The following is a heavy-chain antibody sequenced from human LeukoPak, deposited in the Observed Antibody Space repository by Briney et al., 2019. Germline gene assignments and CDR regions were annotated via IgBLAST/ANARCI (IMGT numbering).Heavy chain of an antibody. CDR2: IRSKTDTYAT. V-gene: IGHV3-73*01. D-gene: IGHD1-26*01. CDR3: TRLGTVGAETFDY. J-gene: IGHJ4*02. Sequence: PGGSLRLSCAASGFTFSGSAIHWVRQASGKGLEWVGRIRSKTDTYATAYAASVKGRFTISRDDSKNTAYLQMNSLKTEDTAVYYCTRLGTVGAETFDYWGQGTLVTVSS. CDR1: GFTFSGSA.